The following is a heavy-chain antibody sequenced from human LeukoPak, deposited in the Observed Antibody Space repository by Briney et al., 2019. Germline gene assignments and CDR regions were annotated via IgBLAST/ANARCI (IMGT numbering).Heavy chain of an antibody. CDR2: ISSSSSNI. CDR3: ARDAYYGSGSYYDY. V-gene: IGHV3-21*01. D-gene: IGHD3-10*01. J-gene: IGHJ4*02. Sequence: GGSLRLSCAASGFTFSSYTMNWVRQAPGKGLEWVSFISSSSSNIYSADSVKGRFTISRDNAKNSLYLQMNSLRAEVTAVYYCARDAYYGSGSYYDYWGQGTLVTVSS. CDR1: GFTFSSYT.